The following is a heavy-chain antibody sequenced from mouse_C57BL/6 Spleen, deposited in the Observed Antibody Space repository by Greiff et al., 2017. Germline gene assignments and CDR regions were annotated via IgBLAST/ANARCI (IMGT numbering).Heavy chain of an antibody. J-gene: IGHJ4*01. CDR2: IRLKSDNYAT. V-gene: IGHV6-3*01. Sequence: EVKLVESGGGLVQPGGSMKLSCVASGFTFSNYWMNWVRQSPEKGLEWVAQIRLKSDNYATHYAESVKGRFTISRDDSKSSVYLQMNTLRAEDTGIYYCVIYYYGSSYAMDYWGQGTSVTVSS. CDR1: GFTFSNYW. D-gene: IGHD1-1*01. CDR3: VIYYYGSSYAMDY.